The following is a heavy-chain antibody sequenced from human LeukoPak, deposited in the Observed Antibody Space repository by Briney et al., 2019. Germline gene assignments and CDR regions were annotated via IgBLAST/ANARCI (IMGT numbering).Heavy chain of an antibody. Sequence: ASVKVSCKAPGYTFTSYGISWVRQAPGQGLEWMGWISAYNGNTNYAQKLQGRVTMTTDTSTSTAYMELRSRRSDDTAVYYCARDLTYYYGSGSYYNEYYFDYWGQGTLVTVSS. V-gene: IGHV1-18*01. D-gene: IGHD3-10*01. CDR2: ISAYNGNT. CDR1: GYTFTSYG. CDR3: ARDLTYYYGSGSYYNEYYFDY. J-gene: IGHJ4*02.